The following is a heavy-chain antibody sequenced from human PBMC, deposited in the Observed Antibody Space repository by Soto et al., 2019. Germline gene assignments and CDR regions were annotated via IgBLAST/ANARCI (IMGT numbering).Heavy chain of an antibody. V-gene: IGHV2-5*02. CDR2: IYWDDAK. D-gene: IGHD3-16*01. CDR1: GFSLSTSGVG. J-gene: IGHJ4*02. CDR3: AHKGGGDRILDY. Sequence: QITLKESGPTLVKPTQTLTLTCTFSGFSLSTSGVGVGWIRQPPGKALEWLALIYWDDAKHYSPSLKSRLTTTKDTSKNQVVLIRTNMAPVDTATYYCAHKGGGDRILDYWGQGTLVTVSS.